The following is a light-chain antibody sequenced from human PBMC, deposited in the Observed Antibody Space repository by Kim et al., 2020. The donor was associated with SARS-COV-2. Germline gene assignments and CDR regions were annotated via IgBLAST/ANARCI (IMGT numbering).Light chain of an antibody. V-gene: IGLV2-14*03. Sequence: GQSLTFSCTGSSSDVGGYNYVSWYQQHPGKAPKLMIYDVSNRPSGVSNRFSGSKSGNTASLTISGLQAEDEADYYCSSYTSSSPLVFGGGTKLTVL. CDR3: SSYTSSSPLV. CDR2: DVS. CDR1: SSDVGGYNY. J-gene: IGLJ3*02.